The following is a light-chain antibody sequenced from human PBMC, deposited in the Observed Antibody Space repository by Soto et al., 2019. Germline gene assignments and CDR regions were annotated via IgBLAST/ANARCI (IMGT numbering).Light chain of an antibody. V-gene: IGLV2-14*01. Sequence: QSALTQPASVSGSPGQSITISCTGTSSDVGAYNYVFWYQQHPGKAPKLMIYEVSNRPSGVSNRFSGSKSGNTASLTISGLQAEDESDYYCSSYTISSTWVFGGGTQLTVL. CDR2: EVS. J-gene: IGLJ7*01. CDR3: SSYTISSTWV. CDR1: SSDVGAYNY.